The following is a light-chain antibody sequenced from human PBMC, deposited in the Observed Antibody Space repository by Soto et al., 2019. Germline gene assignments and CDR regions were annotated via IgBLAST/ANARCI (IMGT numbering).Light chain of an antibody. J-gene: IGKJ4*01. CDR3: QQFSSYPLT. CDR1: QSVTSN. V-gene: IGKV3-20*01. CDR2: DAS. Sequence: EIVMTQSPATLSVSPGERVTFSCRASQSVTSNLAWYQQKPGQAPRLLIYDASSRATGIPDRFSGGGSGTDFTLTISRLEPEDFAVYYCQQFSSYPLTFGGGTKV.